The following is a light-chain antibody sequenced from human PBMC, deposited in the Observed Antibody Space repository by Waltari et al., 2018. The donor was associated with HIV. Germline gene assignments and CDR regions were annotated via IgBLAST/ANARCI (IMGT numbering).Light chain of an antibody. CDR2: DAS. J-gene: IGKJ4*01. Sequence: DIQLTQSPSSLSASVGDRVTITCQASQDINNYLNWYQQKPGKAPKLLIYDASNFETGVPSRFSGSGAGTDFTFTISSLQPEDIATYYCQQYDKRPRTFGGGTKVESK. V-gene: IGKV1-33*01. CDR3: QQYDKRPRT. CDR1: QDINNY.